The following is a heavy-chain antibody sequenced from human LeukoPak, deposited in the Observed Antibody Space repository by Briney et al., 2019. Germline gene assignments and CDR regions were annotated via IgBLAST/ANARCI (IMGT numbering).Heavy chain of an antibody. CDR1: GFTFSSYS. D-gene: IGHD2-2*01. CDR2: ISSSSSTI. V-gene: IGHV3-48*01. Sequence: GGSLRLSCAASGFTFSSYSMNWVRQAPGKGLEWGSYISSSSSTIYHADSVKGRFTISRDNAKNSLYLQMNSLRAEDTAVYYCARDGCSSTSCYFDPWGQGTLVTVSS. J-gene: IGHJ5*02. CDR3: ARDGCSSTSCYFDP.